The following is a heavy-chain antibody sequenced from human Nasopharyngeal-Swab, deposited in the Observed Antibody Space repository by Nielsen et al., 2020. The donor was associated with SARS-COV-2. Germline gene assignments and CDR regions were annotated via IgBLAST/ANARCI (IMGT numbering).Heavy chain of an antibody. D-gene: IGHD6-6*01. Sequence: ETLSLTCTVSGGSISSYYWSWVRQAPGKGLEWVSSISSSSSYIYYADSVKGRFTISRDNAKNSLYLQMNSLRAEDTAVYYCASWGIAARPDPWGQGTLVTVSS. CDR1: GGSISSYY. V-gene: IGHV3-21*01. CDR2: ISSSSSYI. CDR3: ASWGIAARPDP. J-gene: IGHJ5*02.